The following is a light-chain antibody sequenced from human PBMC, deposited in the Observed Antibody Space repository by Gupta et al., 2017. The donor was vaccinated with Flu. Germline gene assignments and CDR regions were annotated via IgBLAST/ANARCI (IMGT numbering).Light chain of an antibody. CDR2: DAS. CDR1: QGINSY. Sequence: PSSLSASIGDRVTLTWRASQGINSYLAWFQQKPGKAPESLIYDASTLKSGVPSRFTGSGSGTDFILTISSLQAEDSATYYGQEYKMDAITFGGGTKVEIK. V-gene: IGKV1-16*01. CDR3: QEYKMDAIT. J-gene: IGKJ4*01.